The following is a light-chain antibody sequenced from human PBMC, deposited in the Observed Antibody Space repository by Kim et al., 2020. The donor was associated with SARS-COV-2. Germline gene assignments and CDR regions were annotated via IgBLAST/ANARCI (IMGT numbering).Light chain of an antibody. CDR2: STF. CDR1: SSNLGKNS. Sequence: GPMVHMSLSGSSSNLGKNSVYWYQQLPGAPPKLLIYSTFRRPSGVPDRFSASKSGTSASLAIGGLRSEDEATYYCSVWDDTLRAVLFGGGTQLTVL. CDR3: SVWDDTLRAVL. V-gene: IGLV1-47*02. J-gene: IGLJ2*01.